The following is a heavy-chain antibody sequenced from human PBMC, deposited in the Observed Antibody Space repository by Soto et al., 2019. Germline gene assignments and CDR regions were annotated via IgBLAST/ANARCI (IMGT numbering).Heavy chain of an antibody. V-gene: IGHV4-31*03. D-gene: IGHD1-26*01. CDR3: ARFRSASSFDY. J-gene: IGHJ4*02. CDR1: GGSISMGGGY. CDR2: IYFSGTT. Sequence: SETLSLSCTVSGGSISMGGGYWSWLRQHPGKGLEWIGYIYFSGTTYYNPSLKSRVTLSVDTSKKQFSLKLNSVTAADTAVYFCARFRSASSFDYWGQGTLVTVSS.